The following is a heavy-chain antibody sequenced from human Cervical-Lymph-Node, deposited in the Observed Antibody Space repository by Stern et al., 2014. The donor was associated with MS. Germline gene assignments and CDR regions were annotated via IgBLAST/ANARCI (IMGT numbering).Heavy chain of an antibody. CDR3: AREAAYCGGDCYPNWFDP. D-gene: IGHD2-21*02. V-gene: IGHV3-48*02. J-gene: IGHJ5*02. Sequence: EVQLEESGGGLVQPGGSLRLSCAASGFTFSSYSMNWVRQAPGKGLEWVSYISSSSSTIYYADSVKGRFTISRDNAKNSLYLQMNSLRDEDTAVYYCAREAAYCGGDCYPNWFDPWGQGTLVTVSS. CDR1: GFTFSSYS. CDR2: ISSSSSTI.